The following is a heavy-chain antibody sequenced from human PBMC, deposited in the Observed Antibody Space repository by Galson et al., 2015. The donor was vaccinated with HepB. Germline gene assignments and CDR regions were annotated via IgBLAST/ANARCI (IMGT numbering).Heavy chain of an antibody. CDR1: GASISSGYYS. V-gene: IGHV4-30-2*01. Sequence: TLSLTCTVSGASISSGYYSWSWIRLPPGRGLEWIGSIYETGHTYYNPSLESRVTFSADRSKNQFSLKLNSVTAADTAVYYCARDSSGRQGALDYWGQGALVTVSS. J-gene: IGHJ4*02. CDR2: IYETGHT. D-gene: IGHD3-22*01. CDR3: ARDSSGRQGALDY.